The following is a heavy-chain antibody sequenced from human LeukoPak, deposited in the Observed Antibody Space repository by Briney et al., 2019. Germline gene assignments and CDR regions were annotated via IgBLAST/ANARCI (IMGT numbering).Heavy chain of an antibody. V-gene: IGHV3-21*01. CDR2: ISSSSYI. J-gene: IGHJ6*02. CDR1: GFTFSSYS. D-gene: IGHD3-9*01. Sequence: PGGSLRLSCAASGFTFSSYSMNWVRQAPGKGLEWVSSISSSSYIYYADSVKGRFTISRDNAKNSLYLQMNSLRAEDTAVYYCASYPRKIRHTIYYYGMDVWGQGTTVTVSS. CDR3: ASYPRKIRHTIYYYGMDV.